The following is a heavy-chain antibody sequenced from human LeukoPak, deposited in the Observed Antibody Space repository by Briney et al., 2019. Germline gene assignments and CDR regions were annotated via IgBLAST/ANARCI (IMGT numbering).Heavy chain of an antibody. CDR3: ARVTLLPAAIHDP. D-gene: IGHD2-2*01. V-gene: IGHV4-38-2*02. J-gene: IGHJ5*02. Sequence: SETLSLTCTVSGYSISSGYYWGWIRQPPGKGLEWIGSVHHSGSTYYNPSLKSRVTISVDTSKNQFSLKLSSVTAADTAVYYCARVTLLPAAIHDPWGQGTLVTVSS. CDR1: GYSISSGYY. CDR2: VHHSGST.